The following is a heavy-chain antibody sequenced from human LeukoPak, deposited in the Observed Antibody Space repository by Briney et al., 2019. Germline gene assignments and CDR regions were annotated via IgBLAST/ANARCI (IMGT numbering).Heavy chain of an antibody. CDR2: MNPNSGNT. D-gene: IGHD6-13*01. CDR3: AYSTEGYFDY. Sequence: ASVKVSCKASGYTFTSYDINWVRQATGQGLEWMGWMNPNSGNTGYAQKFQGRVTMTRDMSISTAYMELSRLRSDDTAVYYCAYSTEGYFDYWGQGTLVTVSS. V-gene: IGHV1-8*01. J-gene: IGHJ4*02. CDR1: GYTFTSYD.